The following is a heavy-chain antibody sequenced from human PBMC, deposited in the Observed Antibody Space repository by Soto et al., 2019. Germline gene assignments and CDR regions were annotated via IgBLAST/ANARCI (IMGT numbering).Heavy chain of an antibody. CDR1: GFTFSSYA. Sequence: PGGSLRLACAASGFTFSSYAMHWVRQAPGKGLEWVAVISYDGSNKYYADSVKGRFTISRDNAKNSLYLQMNSLRAEDTAVYYCARDVDTAMAVFDYWGQGTLVTVSS. J-gene: IGHJ4*02. D-gene: IGHD5-18*01. V-gene: IGHV3-30-3*01. CDR2: ISYDGSNK. CDR3: ARDVDTAMAVFDY.